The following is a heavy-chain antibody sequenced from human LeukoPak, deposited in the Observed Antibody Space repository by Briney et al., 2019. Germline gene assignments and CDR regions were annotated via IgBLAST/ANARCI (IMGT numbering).Heavy chain of an antibody. CDR1: GYTFTSYG. Sequence: SVKVSCKASGYTFTSYGISWVRQAPGQGLEWMGGIIPIFGTANYAQKFQGRVTITADKSTSTAYMELSSLRSEDTAVYYCAALDYYGSGRSYDAFDIWGQGTMVTVSS. V-gene: IGHV1-69*06. CDR3: AALDYYGSGRSYDAFDI. J-gene: IGHJ3*02. CDR2: IIPIFGTA. D-gene: IGHD3-10*01.